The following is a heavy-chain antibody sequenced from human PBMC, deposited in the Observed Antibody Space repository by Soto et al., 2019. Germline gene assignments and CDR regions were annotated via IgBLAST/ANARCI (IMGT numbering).Heavy chain of an antibody. V-gene: IGHV5-10-1*01. Sequence: PGESLKISCKGSGYSFTSYWISWVRQMPGKGLEWMGRIDPSDSYTNYSPSFQGHVTISADKSISTAYLQWSSLKASDTAMYYSARHDIVVVVDTSKVQDAFDIWGQGTMVTVSS. CDR2: IDPSDSYT. CDR3: ARHDIVVVVDTSKVQDAFDI. D-gene: IGHD2-15*01. J-gene: IGHJ3*02. CDR1: GYSFTSYW.